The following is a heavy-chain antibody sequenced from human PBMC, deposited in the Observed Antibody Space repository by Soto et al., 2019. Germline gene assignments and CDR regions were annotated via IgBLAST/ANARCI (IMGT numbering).Heavy chain of an antibody. J-gene: IGHJ5*02. CDR1: GFTVSSNY. V-gene: IGHV3-53*01. Sequence: EVQVVESGGGLIQPGGSLRLSCAASGFTVSSNYMTWVRQAPGKGPEWVSILWSAGLTYYADSVKGRFTISRDNSKNTLYLQMTSLRAEDSAVYYCARELPPDLWGQGTLVTVSS. CDR2: LWSAGLT. CDR3: ARELPPDL. D-gene: IGHD2-15*01.